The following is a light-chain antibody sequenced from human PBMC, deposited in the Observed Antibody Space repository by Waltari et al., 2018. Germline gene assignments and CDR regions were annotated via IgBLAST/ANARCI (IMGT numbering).Light chain of an antibody. Sequence: QSALTQPPSASGSPGQSVTISCTGTRRTFGVYSHVPWSQHNPGKAPKLMIYEVNKRPSGVPDRFSGSKSGNTASLTVSGLQAEDEADYYCSSYAGPNSVVFGGGTKLTVL. CDR1: RRTFGVYSH. CDR3: SSYAGPNSVV. CDR2: EVN. V-gene: IGLV2-8*01. J-gene: IGLJ2*01.